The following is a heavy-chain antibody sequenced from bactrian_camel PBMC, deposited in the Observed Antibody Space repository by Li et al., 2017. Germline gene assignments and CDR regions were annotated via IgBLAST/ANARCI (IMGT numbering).Heavy chain of an antibody. CDR1: GYTSSRHC. Sequence: VQLVESGGGSVQAGGSLRLSCTHSGYTSSRHCMGWFRQAPGKAREGIAGIRRDGDDYYVDSVKGRFTISRDNAKHSLSLQMTSLKSDDSAMYYCAADPSCARLALCTDEYCDPFYLAQGTQVTVS. V-gene: IGHV3S31*01. J-gene: IGHJ4*01. CDR2: IRRDGDD. D-gene: IGHD1*01.